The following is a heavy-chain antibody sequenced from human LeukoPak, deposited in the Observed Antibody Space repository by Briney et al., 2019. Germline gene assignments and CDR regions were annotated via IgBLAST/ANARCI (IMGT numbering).Heavy chain of an antibody. J-gene: IGHJ5*02. V-gene: IGHV4-38-2*02. D-gene: IGHD3-10*01. CDR2: IYYSGST. CDR1: AYSISSGYY. Sequence: SETLSLTCTVSAYSISSGYYWGWIRQPPGKGLEWIGSIYYSGSTYYNPSLKSRVTISVDTSKNQFSLKLSSVTAADTAVYYCARLDYYYGSGSYFRFDPWGQGTLVTVSS. CDR3: ARLDYYYGSGSYFRFDP.